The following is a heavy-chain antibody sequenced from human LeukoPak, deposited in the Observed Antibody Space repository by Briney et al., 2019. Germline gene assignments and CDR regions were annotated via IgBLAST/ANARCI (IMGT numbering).Heavy chain of an antibody. CDR2: MYTGGSA. J-gene: IGHJ3*02. V-gene: IGHV3-66*01. Sequence: GGSLRLSCEASRFTVSSNYMSWVRQAPGKGLGWVSVMYTGGSANYADSVKGRFTISRDNSKNTLYLQMSSLRVEDTAVYYCARDIGSAWYNAFDMWGQGTMVTVSS. D-gene: IGHD6-13*01. CDR3: ARDIGSAWYNAFDM. CDR1: RFTVSSNY.